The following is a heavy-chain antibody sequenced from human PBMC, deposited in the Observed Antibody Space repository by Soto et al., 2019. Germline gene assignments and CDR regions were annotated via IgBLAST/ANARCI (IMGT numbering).Heavy chain of an antibody. V-gene: IGHV3-23*01. CDR1: GIEFSNYA. CDR2: SSASGRSR. D-gene: IGHD6-19*01. CDR3: AKDGNWLDVYFDV. Sequence: GGSMRLSCVASGIEFSNYAMSWVRQAPGKGLEWVSISSASGRSRYHADSVTGRFTISRDNSKNTLYLHMTNLRAEDTAVYYCAKDGNWLDVYFDVWGQGTPVTVSS. J-gene: IGHJ4*02.